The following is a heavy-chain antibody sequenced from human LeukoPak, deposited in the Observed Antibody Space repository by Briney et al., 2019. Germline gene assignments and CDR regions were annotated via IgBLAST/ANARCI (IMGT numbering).Heavy chain of an antibody. CDR2: IYYSGST. J-gene: IGHJ6*03. CDR3: ARGIKWELSYYYYYMDV. V-gene: IGHV4-34*01. CDR1: GESFSDYY. D-gene: IGHD1-26*01. Sequence: PSETLSLTCRVYGESFSDYYCAWIRQSPGKGLEWIGSIYYSGSTYYNPSLKSRVTISVDTSKNQFSLKLSSVTAADTAVYYCARGIKWELSYYYYYMDVWGKGTTVTVSS.